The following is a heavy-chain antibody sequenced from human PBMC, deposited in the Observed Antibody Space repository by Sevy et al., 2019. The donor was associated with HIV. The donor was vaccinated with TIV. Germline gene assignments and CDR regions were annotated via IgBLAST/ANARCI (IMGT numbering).Heavy chain of an antibody. CDR1: GFTFSSYS. CDR3: VRAIQLAASY. J-gene: IGHJ4*02. CDR2: INPDGSKI. D-gene: IGHD2-15*01. V-gene: IGHV3-7*01. Sequence: GGSLRLSCAASGFTFSSYSMNWVRQAPGKGLEWVANINPDGSKIYYADSVKGRFTISRDYAKNSVFLQMTSLRAEDTAVYYCVRAIQLAASYWGQGMLVTVSS.